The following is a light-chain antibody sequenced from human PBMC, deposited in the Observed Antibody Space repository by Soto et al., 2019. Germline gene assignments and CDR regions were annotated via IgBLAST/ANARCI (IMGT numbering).Light chain of an antibody. Sequence: QSALTQPASVSGSPGQSITISCTGTSNDVGTYKLVSWYQQHPGKAPKLLIYDDNKRPSGLSDRFSGSKSGNTASLTVSGLQAEDEGDYYCSAYTVSRTYVFGTGTKLTVL. J-gene: IGLJ1*01. CDR1: SNDVGTYKL. V-gene: IGLV2-23*01. CDR3: SAYTVSRTYV. CDR2: DDN.